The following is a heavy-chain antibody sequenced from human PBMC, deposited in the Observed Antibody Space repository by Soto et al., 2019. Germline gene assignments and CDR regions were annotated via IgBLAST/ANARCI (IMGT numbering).Heavy chain of an antibody. CDR3: ARGGGWYVWFDP. Sequence: VSVKLCCKDSGYTFTSCAMRWVRQAPGQRLEWMGWINAGNGNTKYSQKFQGRVTITRDTSASTAYMELSSLRSEDTAVYYCARGGGWYVWFDPWGQGTLVTVSS. D-gene: IGHD6-19*01. CDR1: GYTFTSCA. CDR2: INAGNGNT. J-gene: IGHJ5*02. V-gene: IGHV1-3*01.